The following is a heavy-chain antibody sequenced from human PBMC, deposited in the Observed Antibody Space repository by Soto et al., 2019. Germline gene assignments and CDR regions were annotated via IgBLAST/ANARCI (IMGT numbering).Heavy chain of an antibody. V-gene: IGHV3-74*01. D-gene: IGHD5-12*01. CDR1: GFTFSNYW. Sequence: EVQLVESGGGLVQPGGSLRLSCAVSGFTFSNYWMHWVRQAPGEGLVWVSRVNSDGTSTNHADSVKGRITISRDNAKNTVYLQVNSLRAEDTAVYYCARGGWRSYDLDFWGQGTRVTVSS. CDR2: VNSDGTST. J-gene: IGHJ4*02. CDR3: ARGGWRSYDLDF.